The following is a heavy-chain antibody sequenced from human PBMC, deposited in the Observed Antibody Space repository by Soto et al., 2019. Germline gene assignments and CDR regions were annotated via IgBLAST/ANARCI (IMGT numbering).Heavy chain of an antibody. D-gene: IGHD4-17*01. CDR2: IYYNGNT. Sequence: PSETLSLTCTLPGSSINDDDYYWNLISHSPGKGLEWIGHIYYNGNTYYNPSLKSRLTMSLDTSQNQFSLHLTSVIAADSALYFCARATTVTSSFFFYGLDVWGQGTTVT. CDR1: GSSINDDDYY. V-gene: IGHV4-30-4*01. CDR3: ARATTVTSSFFFYGLDV. J-gene: IGHJ6*02.